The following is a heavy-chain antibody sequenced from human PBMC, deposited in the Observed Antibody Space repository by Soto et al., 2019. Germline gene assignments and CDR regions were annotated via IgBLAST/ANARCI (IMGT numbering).Heavy chain of an antibody. V-gene: IGHV1-69*13. Sequence: SVKVSCKASGGTFSSYAISWVRQAPGQGLEWMGGIIPIFGTANYAQKFQGRVTITADESTSTAYMELSSLRSEDTAVYYCARSYYDFWSGQPYYYYYGMDVWGQGTTVTVS. CDR3: ARSYYDFWSGQPYYYYYGMDV. J-gene: IGHJ6*02. CDR1: GGTFSSYA. CDR2: IIPIFGTA. D-gene: IGHD3-3*01.